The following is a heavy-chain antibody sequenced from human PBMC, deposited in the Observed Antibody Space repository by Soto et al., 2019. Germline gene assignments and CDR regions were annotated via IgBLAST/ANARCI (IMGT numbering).Heavy chain of an antibody. CDR2: INPNSGGT. CDR3: ARDRKSGSYLNY. V-gene: IGHV1-2*02. J-gene: IGHJ4*02. Sequence: AAVKVSCKASGDTFTGYYMHWVRQAPGQGLEWMGWINPNSGGTNYAQKFQGRVTMTRDTSISTAYMELSRLRSDDTAVYYCARDRKSGSYLNYWGQGTLVTVSS. D-gene: IGHD1-26*01. CDR1: GDTFTGYY.